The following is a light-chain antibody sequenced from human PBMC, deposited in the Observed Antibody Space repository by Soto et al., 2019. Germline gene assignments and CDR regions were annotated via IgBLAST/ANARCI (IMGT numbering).Light chain of an antibody. J-gene: IGKJ1*01. CDR2: GAS. V-gene: IGKV3-15*01. Sequence: EVVLTQSPATLSLSPGERATLSCRARQSVSSNLAWYQQKPGQPPRLLIYGASTRATGIPARFSGSGSETDFTLTISSLQSEDFAVYYCQQYNNWPPTFGQGTKVDIK. CDR3: QQYNNWPPT. CDR1: QSVSSN.